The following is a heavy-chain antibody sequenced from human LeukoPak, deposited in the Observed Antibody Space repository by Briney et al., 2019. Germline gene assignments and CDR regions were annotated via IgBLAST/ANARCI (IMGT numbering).Heavy chain of an antibody. J-gene: IGHJ6*02. CDR2: ISGSGGST. CDR3: ANPQEAAGASDV. CDR1: GFTFSSYA. V-gene: IGHV3-23*01. D-gene: IGHD6-13*01. Sequence: GGSLRLSCAASGFTFSSYAMSWVRQAPGKGLEWVSAISGSGGSTYYADSVKGRFTISRDNSKNTLYLQMNSLRAEDTAVYYCANPQEAAGASDVWGQGTTVTVSS.